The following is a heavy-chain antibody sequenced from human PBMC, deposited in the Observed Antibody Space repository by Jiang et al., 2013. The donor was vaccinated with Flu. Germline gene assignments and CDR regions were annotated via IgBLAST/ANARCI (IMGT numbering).Heavy chain of an antibody. CDR2: VDPEDGER. Sequence: GAEVKKPGTTVKISCKVTGFTFTDSFIHWVQQAPGNGLEWMGVVDPEDGERIYAEKFQGRVTITADTSTDTAYMELSSLRSEDTAMYYCATRRTGSFHFDYWGQGTLVTVSS. V-gene: IGHV1-69-2*01. J-gene: IGHJ4*02. CDR1: GFTFTDSF. D-gene: IGHD1-26*01. CDR3: ATRRTGSFHFDY.